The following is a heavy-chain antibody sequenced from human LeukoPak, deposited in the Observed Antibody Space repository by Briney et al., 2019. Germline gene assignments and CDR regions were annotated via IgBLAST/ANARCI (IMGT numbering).Heavy chain of an antibody. CDR1: GFKYGSFS. CDR3: ARVIGSYGDSAY. CDR2: ITSDSSST. J-gene: IGHJ4*02. D-gene: IGHD4-17*01. V-gene: IGHV3-48*04. Sequence: GGSLRLSCAAYGFKYGSFSMNWVRQAPGKGLEWLAYITSDSSSTYYSDSVKGRFTISRDNAKNSLYLQMNSLRAEDTAVYYCARVIGSYGDSAYWGQGTLVTVSS.